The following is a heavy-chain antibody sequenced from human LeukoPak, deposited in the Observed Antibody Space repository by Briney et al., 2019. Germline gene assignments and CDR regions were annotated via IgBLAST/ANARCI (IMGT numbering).Heavy chain of an antibody. J-gene: IGHJ4*02. D-gene: IGHD3-22*01. V-gene: IGHV3-53*01. CDR2: IYSGGST. Sequence: GGSLRLSCAASGFTVSSNYMSWVRQAPGKGLEWVSVIYSGGSTYYADSVKGRFTISRDNSKNTLYLQMNSLRAKDTAVYYCARDYYDSSRELYYFDYWGQGTLVTVSS. CDR3: ARDYYDSSRELYYFDY. CDR1: GFTVSSNY.